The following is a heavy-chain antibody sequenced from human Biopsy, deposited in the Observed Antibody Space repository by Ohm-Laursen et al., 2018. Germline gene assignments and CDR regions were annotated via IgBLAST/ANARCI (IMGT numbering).Heavy chain of an antibody. CDR1: GGSMTGSSYY. CDR2: IYTSGST. V-gene: IGHV4-4*07. D-gene: IGHD3-16*01. J-gene: IGHJ4*02. Sequence: SDTLSLTCTVSGGSMTGSSYYWNWIRQPAGKGLEWIGRIYTSGSTNFNPSLKSRVTMSIDTSKNQFSLRLSSVTAADTAVYYCARAAFGPFDSWGQGALVTASS. CDR3: ARAAFGPFDS.